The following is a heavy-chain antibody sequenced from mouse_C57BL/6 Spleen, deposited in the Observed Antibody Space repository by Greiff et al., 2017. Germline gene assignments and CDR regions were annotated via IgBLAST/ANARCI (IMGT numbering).Heavy chain of an antibody. V-gene: IGHV5-6*01. J-gene: IGHJ2*01. CDR2: ISSGGSYT. CDR1: GFTFSSSG. D-gene: IGHD2-4*01. Sequence: EVKLVESGGDLVKPGGSLKLSCAASGFTFSSSGMSWVRQTPDKRLEWVATISSGGSYTYYPDSVKGRFTISRDNAKNTLYLQMSSLKSEDTAMYYCARAYYDCYFDYWGQGTTLTVSS. CDR3: ARAYYDCYFDY.